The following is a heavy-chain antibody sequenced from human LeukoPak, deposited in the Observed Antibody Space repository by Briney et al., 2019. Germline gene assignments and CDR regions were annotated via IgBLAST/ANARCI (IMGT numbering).Heavy chain of an antibody. D-gene: IGHD3-3*01. Sequence: GGSLRLSCAASGFTFSDFYMSWIRQAPGKGLEWISYISNSGDSKYLADSVKGRFTISRDNSKNTLYLQMNSLRAEDTAVYYCAKDLALEWFPPGGYWGQGTLVTVSS. V-gene: IGHV3-11*04. CDR2: ISNSGDSK. CDR3: AKDLALEWFPPGGY. CDR1: GFTFSDFY. J-gene: IGHJ4*02.